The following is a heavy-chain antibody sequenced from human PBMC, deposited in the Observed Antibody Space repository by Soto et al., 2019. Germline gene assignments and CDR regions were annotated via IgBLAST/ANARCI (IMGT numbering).Heavy chain of an antibody. CDR2: IHPNSGGT. D-gene: IGHD3-3*01. J-gene: IGHJ6*01. CDR3: ARDTPSDVGGLTPNDMDV. CDR1: AYTFTAYY. Sequence: QVQLVQSGAEVKEPGASVKVSCKASAYTFTAYYVHWVRQAPGQGPEWMGWIHPNSGGTKYAQNFQGPVTMHRHTAISTAYMELSRLSSDDTALYYCARDTPSDVGGLTPNDMDVWGQGPTVTVSP. V-gene: IGHV1-2*02.